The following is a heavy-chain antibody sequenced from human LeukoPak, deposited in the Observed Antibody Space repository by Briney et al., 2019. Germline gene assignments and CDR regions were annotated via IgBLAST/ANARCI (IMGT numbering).Heavy chain of an antibody. CDR3: AGGAWFDP. CDR2: VYTSGST. Sequence: RPSETLSLTRPVSGCPIARYSWSWIRQPAGKGLEWIGRVYTSGSTNYNPSLKSRVTMSVDTSKNQLSLKLNSVTAADTAVYYCAGGAWFDPWGQGTLVTVSS. V-gene: IGHV4-4*07. J-gene: IGHJ5*02. CDR1: GCPIARYS.